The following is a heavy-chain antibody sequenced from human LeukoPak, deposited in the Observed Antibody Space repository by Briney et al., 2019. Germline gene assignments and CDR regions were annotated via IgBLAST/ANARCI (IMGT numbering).Heavy chain of an antibody. CDR3: ARGRGYGSGSPTYYFDY. CDR2: IYTSGST. CDR1: GGSISSYY. D-gene: IGHD3-10*01. J-gene: IGHJ4*02. V-gene: IGHV4-4*09. Sequence: SETLSLTCTVSGGSISSYYWSWIRQPPGKGLEWIGYIYTSGSTNYNPSPKSRVTISVDTSKNQFSLKLSSVTAADTAVYYCARGRGYGSGSPTYYFDYWGQGTLVTVSS.